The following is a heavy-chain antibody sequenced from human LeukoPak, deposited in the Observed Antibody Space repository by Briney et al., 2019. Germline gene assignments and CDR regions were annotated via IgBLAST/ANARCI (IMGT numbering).Heavy chain of an antibody. CDR2: ISYDGSNK. Sequence: GRSLRLSCAASGFTFSSYAMHWVRQAPGKGLEWGAVISYDGSNKYYADSVKGRFTISRDNSKNTLYLQMNSLRAEDTAVYYCARVGPWNSSGFNPYYFDYWGQGTLVTVSS. CDR3: ARVGPWNSSGFNPYYFDY. J-gene: IGHJ4*02. D-gene: IGHD6-25*01. CDR1: GFTFSSYA. V-gene: IGHV3-30*04.